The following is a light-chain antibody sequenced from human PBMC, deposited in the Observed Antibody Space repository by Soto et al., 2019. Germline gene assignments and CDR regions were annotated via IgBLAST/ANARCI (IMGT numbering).Light chain of an antibody. CDR1: SSNIGTSS. CDR3: AAWDDSLNGHV. V-gene: IGLV1-44*01. CDR2: TTN. Sequence: SVRTQPHSASGTPGQRVTISCSGSSSNIGTSSVHWFQQLPGTAPKLLISTTNQRPSGVPERFSGSKSGTSASLAISGLQSEDEADYYCAAWDDSLNGHVFGTGTKVTV. J-gene: IGLJ1*01.